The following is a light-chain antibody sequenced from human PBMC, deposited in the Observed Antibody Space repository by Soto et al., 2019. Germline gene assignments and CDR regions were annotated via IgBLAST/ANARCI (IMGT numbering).Light chain of an antibody. V-gene: IGKV1-39*01. Sequence: DIQMTQSPSSLSASVGDRVTITCRASQTISDYLNWYQQKPGKAPSLLIYAASSLQSGVPSRFSASGSGTDFTLTITSLQPEDFAAYYWQQSSNTPLTFGGGTKVEIK. CDR3: QQSSNTPLT. CDR2: AAS. J-gene: IGKJ4*01. CDR1: QTISDY.